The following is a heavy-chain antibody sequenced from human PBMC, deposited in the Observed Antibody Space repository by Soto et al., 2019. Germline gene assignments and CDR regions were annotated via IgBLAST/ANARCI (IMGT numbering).Heavy chain of an antibody. CDR3: ATDLACTNAVCYRGGYFDY. D-gene: IGHD2-8*01. Sequence: ASVKVSCKVSGYTLTELSMHWVRQAPGKGLEWMGGFDPEHGETIYAQKFQGRVTMTEDTSTDTAYMELSSLRSEDTALYYCATDLACTNAVCYRGGYFDYWGQGTLVTVSS. J-gene: IGHJ4*02. CDR1: GYTLTELS. CDR2: FDPEHGET. V-gene: IGHV1-24*01.